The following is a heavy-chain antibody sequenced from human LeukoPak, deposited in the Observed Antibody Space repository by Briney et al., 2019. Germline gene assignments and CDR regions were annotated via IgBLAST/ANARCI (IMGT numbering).Heavy chain of an antibody. CDR3: ASTWIQLWFFDY. D-gene: IGHD5-18*01. Sequence: PSETLSLTCTVSGGSISSSSYYWSWIRQPPGKGLEWIGSIYYSGSTYYNPSLKSRVTISVDTSKNQFSLKLSSVTAADTAVYYCASTWIQLWFFDYWGQGTLVTVSS. CDR1: GGSISSSSYY. J-gene: IGHJ4*02. CDR2: IYYSGST. V-gene: IGHV4-39*01.